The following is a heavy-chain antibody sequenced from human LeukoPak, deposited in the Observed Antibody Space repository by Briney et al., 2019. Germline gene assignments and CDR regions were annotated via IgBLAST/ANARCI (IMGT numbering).Heavy chain of an antibody. CDR3: ANNDYDILTGYHFSNPRLGID. D-gene: IGHD3-9*01. CDR2: IIPIFGTA. V-gene: IGHV1-69*05. CDR1: GGTFSSYA. Sequence: SVKVSCKASGGTFSSYAISWVRQAPGQGLEWMGGIIPIFGTANYAQKFQGRVTITTDESTSTAYMELSSLRSEDTAVYYCANNDYDILTGYHFSNPRLGIDWGQGTLVTVSS. J-gene: IGHJ4*02.